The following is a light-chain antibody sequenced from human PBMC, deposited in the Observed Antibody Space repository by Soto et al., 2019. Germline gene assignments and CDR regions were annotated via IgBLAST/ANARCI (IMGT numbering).Light chain of an antibody. CDR2: DSS. Sequence: IVLTQSPATLSLSPGERATLSCGVSQSVGTYIAWYKQKPGLAPRLVIFDSSTRATGIPDRFSGSGSGTDFTLTISRLEPEDFAVYFCQQYGNSPQITFGQGTRLEIK. J-gene: IGKJ5*01. CDR1: QSVGTY. V-gene: IGKV3D-20*01. CDR3: QQYGNSPQIT.